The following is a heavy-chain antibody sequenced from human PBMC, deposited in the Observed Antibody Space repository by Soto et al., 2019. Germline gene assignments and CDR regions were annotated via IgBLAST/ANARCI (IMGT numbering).Heavy chain of an antibody. CDR1: GFSFSGYA. V-gene: IGHV3-23*01. Sequence: EVQLLESGGGLVQPGGSLRLSCVASGFSFSGYAMSWVRQAPGKGLVWVSSMTATGVSIYYADSVRGRFTISRDNSKNTLYQQMSSLRAEDTARYYCAKDSIPYSSSYDLDHWGRGALVTVSS. J-gene: IGHJ4*02. CDR2: MTATGVSI. D-gene: IGHD6-6*01. CDR3: AKDSIPYSSSYDLDH.